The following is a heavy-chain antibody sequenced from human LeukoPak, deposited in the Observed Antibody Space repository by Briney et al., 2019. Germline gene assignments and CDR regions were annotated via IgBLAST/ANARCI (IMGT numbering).Heavy chain of an antibody. J-gene: IGHJ6*03. Sequence: SETLSLTXAVYGGSFSGYYWSWIRQPPGKGLEWIGEINHSGSTNYNPSLKSRVTISVDTSKNQFSLKLSSVTAADTAVYYCARGGHYYGSGSPYYYYMDVWGKGTTVTVSS. CDR1: GGSFSGYY. D-gene: IGHD3-10*01. CDR3: ARGGHYYGSGSPYYYYMDV. V-gene: IGHV4-34*01. CDR2: INHSGST.